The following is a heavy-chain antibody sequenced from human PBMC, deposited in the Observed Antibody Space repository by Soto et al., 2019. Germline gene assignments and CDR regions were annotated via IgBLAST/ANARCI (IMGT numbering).Heavy chain of an antibody. Sequence: QVQLVQSGAEVKKPGSSVKVSCKASGGTFSSYTISWVRQAPGQGLEWMGRIIPILGIANYAQKFQGRVTITADKSTSTAYMELSSLRSEDTAVYYCAREDIVVVPAARARWFDPWGQGTLVTVSS. CDR1: GGTFSSYT. CDR3: AREDIVVVPAARARWFDP. D-gene: IGHD2-2*01. CDR2: IIPILGIA. V-gene: IGHV1-69*08. J-gene: IGHJ5*02.